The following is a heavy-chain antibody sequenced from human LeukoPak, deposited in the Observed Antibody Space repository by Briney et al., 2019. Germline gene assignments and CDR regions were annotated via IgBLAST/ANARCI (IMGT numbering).Heavy chain of an antibody. CDR1: EFTFSSYS. CDR2: IKQDASAK. J-gene: IGHJ4*02. V-gene: IGHV3-7*03. D-gene: IGHD3-10*01. Sequence: GGSLRLSCAASEFTFSSYSMNWVRQAPGKGLEWVASIKQDASAKYYVDSVKGRFTVSRDNAENSLYLQMNSLRAEDTAMYYCVREFGYWGQGTLVTVSS. CDR3: VREFGY.